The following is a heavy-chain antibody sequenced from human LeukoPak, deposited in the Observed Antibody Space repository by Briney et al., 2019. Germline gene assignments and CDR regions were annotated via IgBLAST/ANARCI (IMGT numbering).Heavy chain of an antibody. CDR3: ARGRGLRFLEWSKQYYFDY. Sequence: SETLSLTCAVYGGSFSGYYWSWIRQPPGKGLEWIGEINHSGSTNYNPSLKSRVTISVDTSKNQFSLKLSSVTAADTAVYYCARGRGLRFLEWSKQYYFDYWGQGTLVTVSS. CDR1: GGSFSGYY. J-gene: IGHJ4*02. CDR2: INHSGST. V-gene: IGHV4-34*01. D-gene: IGHD3-3*01.